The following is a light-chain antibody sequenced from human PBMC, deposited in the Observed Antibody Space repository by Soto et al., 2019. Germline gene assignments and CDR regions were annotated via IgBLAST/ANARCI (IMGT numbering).Light chain of an antibody. CDR1: QSVSSSY. CDR2: DAS. J-gene: IGKJ3*01. Sequence: EIVLTQSPGTLSLAPGERVTLSCRASQSVSSSYLAWYQQKPGQAPRLLFYDASIRTTGIPDRFSGSGSGTNFTLTISRLEPEDCAVYYCQQYGTSPFTFGPGTKVDIK. CDR3: QQYGTSPFT. V-gene: IGKV3-20*01.